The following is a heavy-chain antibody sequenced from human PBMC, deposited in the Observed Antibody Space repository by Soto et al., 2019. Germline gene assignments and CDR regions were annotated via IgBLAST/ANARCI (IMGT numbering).Heavy chain of an antibody. CDR2: INPSGGST. V-gene: IGHV1-46*01. Sequence: ASVKVSCKASGYTFTSYYMHWVRQAPGQGLEWMGTINPSGGSTTYTLKFQGRVTMTRDTSTSTVYMELSGLGSEDTAVYYCARGRSSAFDIWGQGTMVTV. CDR1: GYTFTSYY. CDR3: ARGRSSAFDI. J-gene: IGHJ3*02.